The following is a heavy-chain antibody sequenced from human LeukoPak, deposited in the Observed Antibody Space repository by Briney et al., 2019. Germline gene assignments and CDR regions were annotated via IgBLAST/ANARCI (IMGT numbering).Heavy chain of an antibody. Sequence: SETLSLTCTVSGGSISSSSYYWGWIRQPPGKGLEWIGSIYYSGSTYYNPSLKSRVTISVDTSKNQFSLKLSSVTAADTAVHYCARAAAGYNWFDPWGQGTLVTVSS. J-gene: IGHJ5*02. CDR3: ARAAAGYNWFDP. D-gene: IGHD6-13*01. V-gene: IGHV4-39*07. CDR2: IYYSGST. CDR1: GGSISSSSYY.